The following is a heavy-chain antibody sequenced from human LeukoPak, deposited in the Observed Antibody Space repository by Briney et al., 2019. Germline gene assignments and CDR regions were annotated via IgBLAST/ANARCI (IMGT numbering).Heavy chain of an antibody. J-gene: IGHJ6*02. CDR3: ARARGLGSYGDYSLGSYYYYYGMDV. CDR2: INSDGRST. V-gene: IGHV3-74*01. D-gene: IGHD4-17*01. Sequence: GGSLRLSCAASGFNFRDYTMNWVRQAPGKGLVWVSRINSDGRSTTYADSVKGRFTISRDNAKNTLYLQMSSLRAEDTAVYYCARARGLGSYGDYSLGSYYYYYGMDVWGQGTTVTVSS. CDR1: GFNFRDYT.